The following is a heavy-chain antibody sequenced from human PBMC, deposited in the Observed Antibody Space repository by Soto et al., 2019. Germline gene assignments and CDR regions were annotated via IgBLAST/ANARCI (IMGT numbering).Heavy chain of an antibody. CDR3: TRDASRDSSARGWFDP. V-gene: IGHV3-21*01. CDR2: ISSNSAYI. CDR1: GFTFRSFT. D-gene: IGHD6-13*01. Sequence: GGSLRLSCAASGFTFRSFTMNWVRQAPGKGPEWVSTISSNSAYIYYTDALRGRFTISRDNAKNSLHLQMNSLRAEDTAVYYCTRDASRDSSARGWFDPWGPGTLVTVSS. J-gene: IGHJ5*02.